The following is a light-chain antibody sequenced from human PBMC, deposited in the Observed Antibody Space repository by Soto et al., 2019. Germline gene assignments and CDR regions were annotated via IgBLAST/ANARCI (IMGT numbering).Light chain of an antibody. CDR2: DVS. Sequence: QSALTQPASVSGSPGQSITISCTGTSSDVGGSNYVSWYQQHPGKAPKLMIYDVSNRPSGVSNRYSGSKSGNTASLTISGHQAEDEADYYCSSHTSSSTLVFGGGNKLTVL. CDR3: SSHTSSSTLV. CDR1: SSDVGGSNY. V-gene: IGLV2-14*01. J-gene: IGLJ2*01.